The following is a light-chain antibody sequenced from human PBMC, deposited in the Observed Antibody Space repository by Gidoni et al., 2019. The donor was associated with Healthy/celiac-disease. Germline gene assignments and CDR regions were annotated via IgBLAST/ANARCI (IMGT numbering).Light chain of an antibody. CDR2: KAS. Sequence: DIQMTQSPSTLSASVGDRVTITCRASQSISSWLAWYQQKPGKAPKLLIYKASSLESGVPSRFSGSGSGTEFTLTISSLQPDDFATYYCQQYNSYLWTFXQXTKLEIK. CDR3: QQYNSYLWT. J-gene: IGKJ2*01. V-gene: IGKV1-5*03. CDR1: QSISSW.